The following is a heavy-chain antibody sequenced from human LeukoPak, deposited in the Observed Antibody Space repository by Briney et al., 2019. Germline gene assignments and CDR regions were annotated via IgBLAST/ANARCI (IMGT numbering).Heavy chain of an antibody. CDR3: AKTAASLLWFGAHWFDP. V-gene: IGHV3-30*02. D-gene: IGHD3-10*01. CDR2: IRSDGSNK. J-gene: IGHJ5*02. CDR1: GFTFSSYA. Sequence: PGGSLRLSCAASGFTFSSYAMSWVRQAPGKGLEWVAFIRSDGSNKYYADSVKGRFTISRDNSKNTLYLQMNSLRAEDTAVYYCAKTAASLLWFGAHWFDPWGQGTLVTVSS.